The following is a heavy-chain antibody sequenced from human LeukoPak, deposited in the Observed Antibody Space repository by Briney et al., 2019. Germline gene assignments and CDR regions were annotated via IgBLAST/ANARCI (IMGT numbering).Heavy chain of an antibody. CDR1: GYTFASYA. CDR2: INAGNGNT. CDR3: ARVSWRFGELLGY. Sequence: GASVKVSCKASGYTFASYAMHWVRQAPGQRLEWMGWINAGNGNTKYSQKFQGRVTITRDTSASTAYMELSSLRSEDTAVYYCARVSWRFGELLGYWGQGTLVTVSS. V-gene: IGHV1-3*01. D-gene: IGHD3-10*01. J-gene: IGHJ4*02.